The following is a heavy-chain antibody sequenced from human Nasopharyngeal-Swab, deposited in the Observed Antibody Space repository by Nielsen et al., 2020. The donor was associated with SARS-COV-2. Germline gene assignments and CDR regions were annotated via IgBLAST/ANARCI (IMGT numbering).Heavy chain of an antibody. CDR2: ISYDGSNT. CDR3: ARDLFHGSSWYEDY. V-gene: IGHV3-30*04. Sequence: GESLKISCAASGFTFSSYAMHWVRQVPGKGLEWVAVISYDGSNTYYADSVQGRFTISRDNSKNTLYLQMNSLRAEDTAVYYCARDLFHGSSWYEDYWGQGTLVTVSS. D-gene: IGHD6-13*01. J-gene: IGHJ4*02. CDR1: GFTFSSYA.